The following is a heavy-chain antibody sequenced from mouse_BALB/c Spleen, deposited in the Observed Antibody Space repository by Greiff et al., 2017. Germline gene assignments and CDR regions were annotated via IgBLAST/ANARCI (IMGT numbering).Heavy chain of an antibody. Sequence: EVKVVESGGGLVQPGGSRKLSCAASGFTFSSFGMHWVRQAPEKGLEWVAYISSGSSTIYYADTVKGRFTISRDNPKNTLFLQMTSLRSEDTAMYYCARDGNYESYWYFDVWGAGTTVTVSS. D-gene: IGHD2-1*01. CDR2: ISSGSSTI. J-gene: IGHJ1*01. V-gene: IGHV5-17*02. CDR3: ARDGNYESYWYFDV. CDR1: GFTFSSFG.